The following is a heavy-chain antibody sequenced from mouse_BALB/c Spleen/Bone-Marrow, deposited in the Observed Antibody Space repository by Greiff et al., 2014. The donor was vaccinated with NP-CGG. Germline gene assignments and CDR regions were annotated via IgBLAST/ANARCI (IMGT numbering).Heavy chain of an antibody. J-gene: IGHJ1*01. CDR1: GFNIKDTY. Sequence: EVQLVESGSELVEPGASVKLSCAASGFNIKDTYMHWVKQRPEQGLEWIGRIDPANGDTKYDPKFQGKATITADTSSNTAYLQLSSLTSEDTAVYYCTRPSFYYGSSYWYFDVWGAGTTVTVSS. V-gene: IGHV14-3*02. CDR3: TRPSFYYGSSYWYFDV. CDR2: IDPANGDT. D-gene: IGHD1-1*01.